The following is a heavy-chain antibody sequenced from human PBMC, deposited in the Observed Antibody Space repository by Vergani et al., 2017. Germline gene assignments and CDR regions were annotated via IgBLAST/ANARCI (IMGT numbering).Heavy chain of an antibody. Sequence: QVQLQQWGAGLLKPSETLSLTCAVYGGSFSGYYWSWIRQPPGKGLEWIGEINHSGSTNYNPSLKSRVTISVDTSKNQFSLKLSPVTAADTAVYYCARGPDMYCWTYWGQGTLVTVSS. J-gene: IGHJ4*02. CDR1: GGSFSGYY. D-gene: IGHD2-8*02. CDR3: ARGPDMYCWTY. CDR2: INHSGST. V-gene: IGHV4-34*01.